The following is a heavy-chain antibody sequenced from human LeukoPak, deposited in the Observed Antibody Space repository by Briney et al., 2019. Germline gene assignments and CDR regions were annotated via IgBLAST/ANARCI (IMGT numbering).Heavy chain of an antibody. CDR3: SRGPIQLWVHNGVDV. CDR2: IRSNAYRGTT. D-gene: IGHD5-18*01. CDR1: GFNFGDHA. Sequence: PGGSLRLSCTTSGFNFGDHAMTWVPQAPGKGLEWVGFIRSNAYRGTTEYAAYVKGRFTISRDDSKSVVYLQMNSLKSEDTAVYYCSRGPIQLWVHNGVDVWGQGTTVTVSS. J-gene: IGHJ6*02. V-gene: IGHV3-49*04.